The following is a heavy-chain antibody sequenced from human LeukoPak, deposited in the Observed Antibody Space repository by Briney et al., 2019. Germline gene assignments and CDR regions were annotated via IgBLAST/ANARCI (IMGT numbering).Heavy chain of an antibody. J-gene: IGHJ6*04. CDR3: ARGRYGMDV. CDR1: GGSFSGYY. Sequence: SETLSLTCAVYGGSFSGYYWSWIRQPPGKGLEWIGEINHSGSTNHNPSLKSRVTISVDTSKNQFSLKLSSVTAADTAVYYCARGRYGMDVWGKGTTVTVSS. V-gene: IGHV4-34*01. CDR2: INHSGST.